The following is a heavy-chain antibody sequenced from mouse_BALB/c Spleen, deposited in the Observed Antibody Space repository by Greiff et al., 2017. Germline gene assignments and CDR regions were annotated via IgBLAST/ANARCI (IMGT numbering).Heavy chain of an antibody. CDR2: ISSGSSTI. J-gene: IGHJ4*01. D-gene: IGHD1-3*01. V-gene: IGHV5-17*02. CDR1: GFTFSSFG. Sequence: EVHLVEPGGGLVQPGGSRKLSCAASGFTFSSFGMHWVRQAPEKGLEWVAYISSGSSTIYYADTVKGRFTISRDNPKNTLFLQMTSLRSEDTAMYYCARITFYYAMDYWGQGTSVTVSS. CDR3: ARITFYYAMDY.